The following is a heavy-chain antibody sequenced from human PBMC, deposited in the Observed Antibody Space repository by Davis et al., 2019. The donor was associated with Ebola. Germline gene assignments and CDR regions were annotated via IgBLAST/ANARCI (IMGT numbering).Heavy chain of an antibody. Sequence: SETLSLTCTVSGGSISSYYWSWIRQPPGKGLEWIGFVYYSGSTNHNPSLRSRVTISVDTSKNQFSLKLSSVTAADTAVYYCARLPDDLIYYYGMDVWGQGTLVTVSS. CDR3: ARLPDDLIYYYGMDV. CDR2: VYYSGST. J-gene: IGHJ6*02. D-gene: IGHD2-8*01. CDR1: GGSISSYY. V-gene: IGHV4-59*12.